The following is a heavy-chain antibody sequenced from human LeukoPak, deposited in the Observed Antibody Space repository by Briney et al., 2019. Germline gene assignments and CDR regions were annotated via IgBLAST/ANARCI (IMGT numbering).Heavy chain of an antibody. V-gene: IGHV4-59*01. J-gene: IGHJ4*02. CDR3: ARELGYCSGGSCYAKGYFDY. D-gene: IGHD2-15*01. CDR2: IYYSGST. CDR1: GGPISSYY. Sequence: PSETLSLTCTVSGGPISSYYWSWIRQPPGKGLEWIGYIYYSGSTNYNPSLKSRVTISVDTSKNQFSLKLSSVTAADTAVYYCARELGYCSGGSCYAKGYFDYWGQGTLVTVSS.